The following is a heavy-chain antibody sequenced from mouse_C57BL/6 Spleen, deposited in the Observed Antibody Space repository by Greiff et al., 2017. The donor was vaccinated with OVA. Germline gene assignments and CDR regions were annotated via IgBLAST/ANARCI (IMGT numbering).Heavy chain of an antibody. Sequence: EVQRVESGEGLVKPGGSLKLSCAASGFTFSSYAMSWVRQTPEKRLEWVAYISSGGDYIYYADTVKGRFTISRDNARNTLYLQMSSLKSEDTAMYYCTRDLDTTVVATDAMDYWGQGTSVTVSS. CDR1: GFTFSSYA. J-gene: IGHJ4*01. D-gene: IGHD1-1*01. CDR3: TRDLDTTVVATDAMDY. V-gene: IGHV5-9-1*02. CDR2: ISSGGDYI.